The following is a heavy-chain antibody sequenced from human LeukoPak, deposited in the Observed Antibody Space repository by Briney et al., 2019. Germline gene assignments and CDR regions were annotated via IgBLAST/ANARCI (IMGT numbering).Heavy chain of an antibody. CDR3: AVGMVRGVTSYYYYYYMDV. J-gene: IGHJ6*03. D-gene: IGHD3-10*01. CDR2: MNPNSGNT. Sequence: ASVKVSCKASGYTFTSYDINWMRQAPGQGLEWVGWMNPNSGNTGYAQTFQGKLTMTRNTSIKTAYMELSRLRSDDTAVYYCAVGMVRGVTSYYYYYYMDVWGKGTTVTVSS. CDR1: GYTFTSYD. V-gene: IGHV1-8*01.